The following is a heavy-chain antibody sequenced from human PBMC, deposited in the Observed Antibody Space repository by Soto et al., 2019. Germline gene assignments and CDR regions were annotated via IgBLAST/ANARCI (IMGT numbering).Heavy chain of an antibody. Sequence: SGPTLVKPTQTLTLTCTFSGFSLSTSGVGVGWIRQPPGKALEWLALIYWNDDKRYSPSLKSRLTITKDTSKNQVVLKMTNMDPVDTATYYCAHSTEKPDIVLMVYAPVYKYYFDYWGQGTLVTVSS. CDR2: IYWNDDK. D-gene: IGHD2-8*01. CDR1: GFSLSTSGVG. J-gene: IGHJ4*02. V-gene: IGHV2-5*01. CDR3: AHSTEKPDIVLMVYAPVYKYYFDY.